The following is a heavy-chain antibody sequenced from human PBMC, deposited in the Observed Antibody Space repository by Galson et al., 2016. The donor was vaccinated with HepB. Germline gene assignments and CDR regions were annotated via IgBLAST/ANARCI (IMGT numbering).Heavy chain of an antibody. J-gene: IGHJ4*02. CDR1: GYTFTSYF. D-gene: IGHD1-7*01. Sequence: SVKVSCKASGYTFTSYFMHWVRQAPGQGLEWMGVINPNGGSTCYDQKFQGRVTMSRDTSTSTVYMYLSSLRSEDTAVYYCARGKLELRIDFWGQGTLVTVSS. CDR3: ARGKLELRIDF. CDR2: INPNGGST. V-gene: IGHV1-46*01.